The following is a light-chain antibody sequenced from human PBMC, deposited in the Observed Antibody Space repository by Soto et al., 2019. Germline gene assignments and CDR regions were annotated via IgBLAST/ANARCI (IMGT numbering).Light chain of an antibody. CDR1: QSVSSNY. Sequence: EIVLTQSPGTLSLSAGERVTLSCRASQSVSSNYLAWYQQKPGQAPRLLIFGTSYRATGITDRFSGSGSGTEFTLTINRMEPEDFALYYYQYYGSSPPEFTFGPGTKVDIK. CDR2: GTS. V-gene: IGKV3-20*01. J-gene: IGKJ3*01. CDR3: QYYGSSPPEFT.